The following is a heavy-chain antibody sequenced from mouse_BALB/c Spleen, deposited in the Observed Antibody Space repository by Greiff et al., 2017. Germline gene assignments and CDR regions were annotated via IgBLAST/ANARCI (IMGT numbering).Heavy chain of an antibody. J-gene: IGHJ4*01. CDR1: GYTFSSYW. Sequence: QVQLQQSGAELMKPGASVKISCKATGYTFSSYWIEWVKQRPGHGLEWIGEILPGSGSTNYNEKFKGKATFTADTSSNTAYMQLSSLTSEDSAVYYCARRGTYYYDSSFYAMDYWGQGTSVTVSS. CDR2: ILPGSGST. CDR3: ARRGTYYYDSSFYAMDY. V-gene: IGHV1-9*01. D-gene: IGHD1-1*01.